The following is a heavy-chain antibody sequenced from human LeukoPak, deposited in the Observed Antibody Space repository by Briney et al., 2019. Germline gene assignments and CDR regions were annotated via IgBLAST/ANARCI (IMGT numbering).Heavy chain of an antibody. J-gene: IGHJ4*02. CDR3: AKSPSGGWCSVYYFDD. CDR1: GFTFSSYA. V-gene: IGHV3-23*01. CDR2: VRSSSCST. D-gene: IGHD6-19*01. Sequence: GGSLRLSCAASGFTFSSYAMSWVRQAPGKGLGWVAAVRSSSCSTYYADSVECRLSLSRDNSKNTLYLQMNRLRAEDTAVYYCAKSPSGGWCSVYYFDDWGEGTLVTVAS.